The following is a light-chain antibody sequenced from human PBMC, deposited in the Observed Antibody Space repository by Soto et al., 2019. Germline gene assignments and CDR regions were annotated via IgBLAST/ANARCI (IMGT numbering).Light chain of an antibody. CDR2: DSS. Sequence: EIVLTQSPATLSLSPGERATLSCRASQSISSFLAWYQQKPGQAPRLLIYDSSNRATGIPARFSGSGSGTDFTPTIISLAPEGFAVYYCQQRSNAPAYTFGQGNNLEIQ. V-gene: IGKV3-11*01. J-gene: IGKJ2*01. CDR3: QQRSNAPAYT. CDR1: QSISSF.